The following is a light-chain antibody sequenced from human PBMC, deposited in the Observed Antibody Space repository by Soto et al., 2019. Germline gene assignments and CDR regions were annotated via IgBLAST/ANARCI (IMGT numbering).Light chain of an antibody. V-gene: IGLV4-69*01. Sequence: QLVLTQSPSASASLGASVKLTCTLSSGHSNYAIAWHQQQPEKGPRYLMKLNSDGSHSKGDGVPDRFSGSSSGAERYLTISSLRSEDETDYYCQTWGPGTRVFGGGTKLTVL. CDR3: QTWGPGTRV. CDR2: LNSDGSH. CDR1: SGHSNYA. J-gene: IGLJ3*02.